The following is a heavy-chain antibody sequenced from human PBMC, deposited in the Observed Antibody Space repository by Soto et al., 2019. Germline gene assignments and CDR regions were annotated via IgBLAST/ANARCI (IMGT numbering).Heavy chain of an antibody. CDR3: ARGYDFWSGSEYNWFDP. J-gene: IGHJ5*02. V-gene: IGHV4-59*01. CDR2: IYYSGST. Sequence: SDTLSLTCTVSGGSISSYYWSWIRQPPGKGLEWIGYIYYSGSTNYNPSLKSRVTISVDTSKNQFSLKLSSVTAADTAVYYCARGYDFWSGSEYNWFDPWGQGTLVTVSS. D-gene: IGHD3-3*01. CDR1: GGSISSYY.